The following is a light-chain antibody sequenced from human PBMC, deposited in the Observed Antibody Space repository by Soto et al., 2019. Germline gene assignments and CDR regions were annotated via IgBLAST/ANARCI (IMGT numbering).Light chain of an antibody. CDR3: QQYNNWPAIT. CDR1: ERVASN. J-gene: IGKJ5*01. CDR2: GAS. Sequence: EVVLTQSPGTLSLSAGERATLFCRASERVASNYLAWYQQKPGQAPRLLIYGASTRATGIPATFSGSGSGTQFTLTISSLQSEDFAVYYCQQYNNWPAITFGQGTRLEI. V-gene: IGKV3D-15*01.